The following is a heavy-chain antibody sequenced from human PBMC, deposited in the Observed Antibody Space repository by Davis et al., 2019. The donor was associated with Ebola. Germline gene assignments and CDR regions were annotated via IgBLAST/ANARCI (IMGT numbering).Heavy chain of an antibody. Sequence: GESLKISCAASGFTFSSHAMSWVRQAPGKGLEWVSAISGSGGSTYYADSVKGRFTISRDNSKNTLYLQMNSLRAEDTAVYYCAKGGEQWLGFDYWGQGTLVTVSS. CDR2: ISGSGGST. D-gene: IGHD6-19*01. CDR1: GFTFSSHA. J-gene: IGHJ4*02. V-gene: IGHV3-23*01. CDR3: AKGGEQWLGFDY.